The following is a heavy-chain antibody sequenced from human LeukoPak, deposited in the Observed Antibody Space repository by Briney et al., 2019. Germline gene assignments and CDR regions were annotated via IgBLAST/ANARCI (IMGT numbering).Heavy chain of an antibody. CDR2: IYYSGST. CDR1: GGSISSSSYY. J-gene: IGHJ4*02. D-gene: IGHD2-2*01. Sequence: SETLSLTCTVSGGSISSSSYYWGWIRQPPGKGLEWIGSIYYSGSTYYNPSLKSRVTISVDTSKNQFSLKLSSVTAADTAVYYCARQLGYCSSTSCYADKADYWGQGTLVTVSS. V-gene: IGHV4-39*01. CDR3: ARQLGYCSSTSCYADKADY.